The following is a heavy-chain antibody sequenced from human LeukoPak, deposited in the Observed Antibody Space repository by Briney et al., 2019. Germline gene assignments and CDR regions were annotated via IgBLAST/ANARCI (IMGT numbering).Heavy chain of an antibody. J-gene: IGHJ4*02. CDR2: ICGTGGGT. D-gene: IGHD2-2*01. CDR1: GFTFGSYA. Sequence: GGSLILSCAASGFTFGSYAMSWVRQAPGKGLEWVSVICGTGGGTYYADSVKGRFTISRDNSKNTLYLQMDSLRAEDTAVYYCARGSSASCYSNCDYWGQGTLVTVSS. CDR3: ARGSSASCYSNCDY. V-gene: IGHV3-23*01.